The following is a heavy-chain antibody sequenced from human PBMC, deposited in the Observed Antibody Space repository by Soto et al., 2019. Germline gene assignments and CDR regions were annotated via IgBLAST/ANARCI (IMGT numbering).Heavy chain of an antibody. CDR2: ISSSSSYI. J-gene: IGHJ4*02. V-gene: IGHV3-21*01. CDR3: ARDPVISSTSTTDY. CDR1: GFTFSSYS. D-gene: IGHD2-2*01. Sequence: GGSLRLSCAASGFTFSSYSMNWVRQAPGKGLEWVSSISSSSSYIYYADSVKGRFTISRDNAKNSLYLQMNSLRAEDTAVYYCARDPVISSTSTTDYWGQGTLVTVSS.